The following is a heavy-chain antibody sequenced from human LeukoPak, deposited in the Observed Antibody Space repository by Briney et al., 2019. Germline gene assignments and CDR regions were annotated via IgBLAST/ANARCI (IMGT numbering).Heavy chain of an antibody. CDR2: FDPEDGET. Sequence: ALVKVSCKVSGYTLTELSMHWVRQAPGKGLEWMGGFDPEDGETIYAQKFQGRVTMTEDTSTDTAYMELSSLRSEDTAVYYCATXXXSSGWYADCAFDIWGQGTMVTVSS. V-gene: IGHV1-24*01. J-gene: IGHJ3*02. CDR1: GYTLTELS. D-gene: IGHD6-19*01. CDR3: ATXXXSSGWYADCAFDI.